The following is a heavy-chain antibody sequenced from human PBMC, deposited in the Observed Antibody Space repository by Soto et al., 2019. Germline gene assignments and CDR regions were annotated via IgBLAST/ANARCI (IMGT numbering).Heavy chain of an antibody. CDR1: GYTFTGYY. V-gene: IGHV1-2*04. Sequence: GASVKVSCKASGYTFTGYYIHWVRQAPGQGLEWMGWINPNSGGTNYAQKFQGWVTMTRDTSISTAYMELSRLRSDDTAVYYCAIGAQQIEGPPIPYYDAFDIWGQGTMVTVSS. CDR3: AIGAQQIEGPPIPYYDAFDI. D-gene: IGHD2-8*01. CDR2: INPNSGGT. J-gene: IGHJ3*02.